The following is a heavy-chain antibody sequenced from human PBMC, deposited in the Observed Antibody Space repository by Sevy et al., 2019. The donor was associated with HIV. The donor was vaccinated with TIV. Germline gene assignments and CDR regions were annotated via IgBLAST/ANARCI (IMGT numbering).Heavy chain of an antibody. Sequence: SETLSLTCNVSGDSISSYFWSWFRQPPGKGLEWIGDIYYSGSSEYNPSLRSRVTISIDTSKKYLSMKLTSVTAADTAVYYCARDSAVVPRALVYWGQGTLVTVSS. J-gene: IGHJ4*02. CDR1: GDSISSYF. CDR3: ARDSAVVPRALVY. V-gene: IGHV4-59*01. D-gene: IGHD2-15*01. CDR2: IYYSGSS.